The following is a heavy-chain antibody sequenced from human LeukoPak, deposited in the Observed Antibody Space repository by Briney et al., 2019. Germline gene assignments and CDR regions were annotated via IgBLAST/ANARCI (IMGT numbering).Heavy chain of an antibody. CDR2: INSDGSST. V-gene: IGHV3-74*01. CDR1: GFTFSSYW. J-gene: IGHJ4*02. CDR3: AREDWVVTARFDY. D-gene: IGHD2-21*02. Sequence: PGGSLRLSCAASGFTFSSYWMHWVRRAPGKGLVWVSRINSDGSSTSYADSVKGRFTISRDNAKNTLYLRMNSLRAEDTAVYYCAREDWVVTARFDYWGQGTLVTVSS.